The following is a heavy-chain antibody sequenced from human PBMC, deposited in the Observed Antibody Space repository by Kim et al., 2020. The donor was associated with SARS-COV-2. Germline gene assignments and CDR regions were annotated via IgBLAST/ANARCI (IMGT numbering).Heavy chain of an antibody. CDR3: ARHWGEYYYYGMDV. J-gene: IGHJ6*02. CDR2: ISSSSSYI. D-gene: IGHD3-16*01. V-gene: IGHV3-21*01. CDR1: GFTFSSYS. Sequence: GGSLRLSCAASGFTFSSYSMNWVRQAPGKGLEWVSSISSSSSYIYYADSVKGRFTISRDNAKNSLYLQMNSLRAEDTAVYYCARHWGEYYYYGMDVWGQGTTVTVSS.